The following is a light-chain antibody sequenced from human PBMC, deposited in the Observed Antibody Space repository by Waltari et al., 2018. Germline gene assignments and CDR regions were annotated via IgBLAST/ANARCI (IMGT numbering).Light chain of an antibody. Sequence: DIQMTQSPSSLSASVGDRVTITCRASQSISSYLNWYQQKPGKAPKLLIYAASSLQSGVPSRFSGSGSGTDFTLTISSLQPEDVAVYHCQQYYSTPRTFGQGTKVEVK. J-gene: IGKJ1*01. CDR1: QSISSY. CDR2: AAS. CDR3: QQYYSTPRT. V-gene: IGKV1-39*01.